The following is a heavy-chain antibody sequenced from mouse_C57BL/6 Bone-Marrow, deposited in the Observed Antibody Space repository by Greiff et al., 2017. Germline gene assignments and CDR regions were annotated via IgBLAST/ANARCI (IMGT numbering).Heavy chain of an antibody. CDR1: GFNIKNTY. CDR2: IDPANGNT. V-gene: IGHV14-3*01. Sequence: VQLQQSVAELVRPGASVKLSCTASGFNIKNTYMHWVKQRPEQGLEWIGRIDPANGNTKYAPKFLGKATITADPSSNTAYLQRSSLTSEDTAIYYCASGTVVATDAMDYWGQGTSVTVSS. D-gene: IGHD1-1*01. J-gene: IGHJ4*01. CDR3: ASGTVVATDAMDY.